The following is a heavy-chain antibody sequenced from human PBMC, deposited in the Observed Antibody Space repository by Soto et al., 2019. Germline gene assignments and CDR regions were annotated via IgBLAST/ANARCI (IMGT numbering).Heavy chain of an antibody. CDR3: ARDSTTKAFEI. CDR1: GCSIITNY. D-gene: IGHD4-17*01. V-gene: IGHV4-4*07. CDR2: IYTSRST. J-gene: IGHJ3*02. Sequence: QVHLQESGPGLVKPSETLSLTCTASGCSIITNYWGWIRQPAGKGLEWIGRIYTSRSTNYNPSLKSRITMSVDTSKYQFSLKLSSVTAADTAVYYCARDSTTKAFEIWGQGTLVTVSS.